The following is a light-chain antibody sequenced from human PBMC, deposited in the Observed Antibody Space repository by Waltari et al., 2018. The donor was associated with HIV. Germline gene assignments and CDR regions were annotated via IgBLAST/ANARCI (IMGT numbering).Light chain of an antibody. J-gene: IGKJ4*01. Sequence: DIQMTQSPSSLSASVGDRVTITCQASQDISNYLNWYQQKPGKAPKLLIYDASSLETGVPSRFSGSGSGTDFTFTISSLQPEDIATHYCQQYDNLLLAFGGGTKVEIK. CDR2: DAS. V-gene: IGKV1-33*01. CDR3: QQYDNLLLA. CDR1: QDISNY.